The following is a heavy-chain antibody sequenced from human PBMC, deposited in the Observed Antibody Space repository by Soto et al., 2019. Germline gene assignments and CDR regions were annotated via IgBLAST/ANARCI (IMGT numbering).Heavy chain of an antibody. D-gene: IGHD1-7*01. V-gene: IGHV1-69*13. Sequence: SLKVSCKASGGTCSSYAISWVLQAPGQGLEWMGGIIPIFGTANYAQKFQGRVTITADESTSTAYMELSSLRSEDTAVYYCARDGSRITGTTRSPNWFDPWGQGTLLTVSS. CDR1: GGTCSSYA. CDR3: ARDGSRITGTTRSPNWFDP. CDR2: IIPIFGTA. J-gene: IGHJ5*02.